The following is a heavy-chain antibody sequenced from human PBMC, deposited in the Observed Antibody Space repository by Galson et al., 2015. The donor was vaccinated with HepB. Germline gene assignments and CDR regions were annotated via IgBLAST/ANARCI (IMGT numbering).Heavy chain of an antibody. CDR2: ISAYNGNT. CDR3: ARDSPFRGVIIRRSWFDP. D-gene: IGHD3-10*01. CDR1: GYTFTSYG. J-gene: IGHJ5*02. Sequence: SVKVSCKASGYTFTSYGISWVRQAPGQGLEWMGWISAYNGNTNYAQKLQGRVTMTTDTSTSTAYMELRSLRSDDTAVYHCARDSPFRGVIIRRSWFDPWGQGTLVTVSS. V-gene: IGHV1-18*04.